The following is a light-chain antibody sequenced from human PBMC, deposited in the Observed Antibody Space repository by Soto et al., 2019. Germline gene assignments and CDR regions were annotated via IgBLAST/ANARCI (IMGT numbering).Light chain of an antibody. CDR2: GAS. V-gene: IGKV3-20*01. Sequence: EIVLTQSPGTLSLSPGERATLSCRASQRVSSNYLAWYQQKPGQAPRLLMYGASSRATGIPDRFSGSGSGTDFTLTISRLEPEDFAVYYCQQDGTSPVTFGGGTKVEIK. J-gene: IGKJ4*01. CDR3: QQDGTSPVT. CDR1: QRVSSNY.